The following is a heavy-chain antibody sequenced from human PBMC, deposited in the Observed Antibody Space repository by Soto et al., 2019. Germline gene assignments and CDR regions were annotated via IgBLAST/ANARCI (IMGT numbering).Heavy chain of an antibody. CDR3: AREGEWLQFNYYYGMDV. J-gene: IGHJ6*02. D-gene: IGHD5-12*01. Sequence: LRLSCAASGFTFSSCAMTWVRQAPGKGLEWVLCISGSGDTTYYADSVKGRFTISRDTSKNTVYLQMNSLRADDTAVYYCAREGEWLQFNYYYGMDVWGQGTTVTVSS. CDR1: GFTFSSCA. CDR2: ISGSGDTT. V-gene: IGHV3-23*01.